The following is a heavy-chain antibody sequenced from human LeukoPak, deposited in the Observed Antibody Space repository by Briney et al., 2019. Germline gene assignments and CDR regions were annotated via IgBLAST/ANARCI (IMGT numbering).Heavy chain of an antibody. J-gene: IGHJ5*02. V-gene: IGHV3-7*03. CDR1: GFTFSWHW. CDR2: INQDVSTK. CDR3: VRDES. Sequence: GGSLRLSCAGSGFTFSWHWMSWVRQAPGKGLEWVANINQDVSTKYYVDSVKGRFTISRDNAKNSLYLQMSSLRAEDTAVYYCVRDESWGQGTLVTVSS.